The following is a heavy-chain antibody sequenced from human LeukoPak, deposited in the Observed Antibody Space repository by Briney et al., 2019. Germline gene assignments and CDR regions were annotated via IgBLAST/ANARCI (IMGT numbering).Heavy chain of an antibody. V-gene: IGHV3-30-3*02. D-gene: IGHD2-2*01. CDR1: GFTFSSYA. CDR2: ISYDGSNK. Sequence: PGGSLRLSCAASGFTFSSYAMHWVRQAPGKGLEWVAVISYDGSNKYYADSVKGRFTISRDNFKNTLYLQMNSLRAEDTAVYYCAKWADIVVVPAAIDSDYWGQGTLVTVSS. J-gene: IGHJ4*02. CDR3: AKWADIVVVPAAIDSDY.